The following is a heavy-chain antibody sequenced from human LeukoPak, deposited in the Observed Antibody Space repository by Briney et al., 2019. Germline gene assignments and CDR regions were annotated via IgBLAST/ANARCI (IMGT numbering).Heavy chain of an antibody. CDR2: IYHSGST. CDR1: GYSISSGYY. D-gene: IGHD2-21*01. J-gene: IGHJ4*02. Sequence: SETLSLTCAVSGYSISSGYYWGWIRQPPGKGLEWIGSIYHSGSTYYNPSLKSRVTISVDTSKNQFSLKLSSVTAADTAVYYCAREAYCGGDCYSSHWGQGTLVTVSS. V-gene: IGHV4-38-2*02. CDR3: AREAYCGGDCYSSH.